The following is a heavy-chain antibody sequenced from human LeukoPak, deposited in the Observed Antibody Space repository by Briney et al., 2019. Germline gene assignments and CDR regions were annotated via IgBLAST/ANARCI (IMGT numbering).Heavy chain of an antibody. CDR1: GFALSGNW. D-gene: IGHD2-15*01. CDR3: ARGYCRAGDCFYFDV. CDR2: INQDGSQK. V-gene: IGHV3-7*04. Sequence: GGSLRLSCAASGFALSGNWMTWVRQAPGKGLEWVANINQDGSQKYYVDSVKGRFTISRDNAQNSLSLQMNTLVAEDTAVYYCARGYCRAGDCFYFDVWGQGTVVTVSS. J-gene: IGHJ4*02.